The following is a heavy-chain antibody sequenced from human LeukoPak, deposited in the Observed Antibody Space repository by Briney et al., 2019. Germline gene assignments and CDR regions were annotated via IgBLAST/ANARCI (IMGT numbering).Heavy chain of an antibody. Sequence: ASVKVSCKASGYTFTSYAMHWVRQAPGQGLEWMGWISAYNGNTNYAQKLQGRVTMTTDTSTSTAYMELRSLRSDDTAVYYCARDDTWGVDILTGNWGQGTLVTASS. CDR3: ARDDTWGVDILTGN. D-gene: IGHD3-9*01. J-gene: IGHJ4*02. CDR2: ISAYNGNT. V-gene: IGHV1-18*01. CDR1: GYTFTSYA.